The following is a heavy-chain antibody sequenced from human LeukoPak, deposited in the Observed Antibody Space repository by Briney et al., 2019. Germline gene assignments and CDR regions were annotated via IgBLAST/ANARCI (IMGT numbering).Heavy chain of an antibody. CDR1: RFTLSTYW. Sequence: GGSLRLSCAASRFTLSTYWMSWVRQAPGKGLEWVAHIKQDGSQEYYVDSVKGRFTISRDSAKNSLYLQMNSLRAEDTAVYYCAAYGSGAPGGQGTLVTVSS. D-gene: IGHD6-19*01. CDR2: IKQDGSQE. J-gene: IGHJ4*02. V-gene: IGHV3-7*03. CDR3: AAYGSGAP.